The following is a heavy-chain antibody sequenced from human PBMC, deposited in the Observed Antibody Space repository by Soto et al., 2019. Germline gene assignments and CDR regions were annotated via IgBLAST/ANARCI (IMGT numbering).Heavy chain of an antibody. D-gene: IGHD1-26*01. CDR3: AHRGSYDYAFDI. V-gene: IGHV3-11*05. CDR2: ISSSSSYT. J-gene: IGHJ3*02. CDR1: GFTFSDYY. Sequence: QVQLVESGGGLVKPGGSLRLSCAASGFTFSDYYMSWIRQAPGKGLEWVSYISSSSSYTNYADSVKGRFTISRDNAKNSLYLQMNSLRSEDTAVYYCAHRGSYDYAFDIWGQGTMVTVSS.